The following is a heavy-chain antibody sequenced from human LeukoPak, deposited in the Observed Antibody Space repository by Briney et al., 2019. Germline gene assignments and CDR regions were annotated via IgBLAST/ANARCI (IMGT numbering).Heavy chain of an antibody. CDR1: GGSISSSSYY. CDR2: IYYSGST. J-gene: IGHJ4*02. D-gene: IGHD3-22*01. V-gene: IGHV4-39*07. Sequence: PSETLSLTCTVSGGSISSSSYYWGWIRQPPGKGLEWIGTIYYSGSTYYNPSLKSRVTISVDTSKNQFSPKLSSVTAADTAVYYCARVSLTYDSSGTIDYWGQGTLVTVSS. CDR3: ARVSLTYDSSGTIDY.